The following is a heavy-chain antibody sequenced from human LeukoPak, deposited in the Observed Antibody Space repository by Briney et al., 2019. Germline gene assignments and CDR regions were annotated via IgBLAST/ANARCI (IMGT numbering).Heavy chain of an antibody. D-gene: IGHD3-10*01. J-gene: IGHJ4*02. V-gene: IGHV3-74*01. CDR1: GFTFSSSW. CDR2: INSDGSIT. CDR3: ASSGSYGY. Sequence: GGSLRLSCAASGFTFSSSWMHWVRHDPREGLVWVSHINSDGSITSYADSVKGRFTISRDNAKNTLSLQMNSLRAEDTAVYYGASSGSYGYWGQGTLVTVSS.